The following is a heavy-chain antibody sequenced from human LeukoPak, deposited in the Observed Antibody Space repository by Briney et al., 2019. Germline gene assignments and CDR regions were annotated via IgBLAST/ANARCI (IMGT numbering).Heavy chain of an antibody. CDR1: GGSISSGGYY. Sequence: SETPSLTCTVSGGSISSGGYYWSWVRQHPGKGLEWIGYIYYSGSTYYNPSLKSRVTISVDTSKNQFSLKLSSVTAADTAVYYCARAQSRTLYYYDSSGYYYDYWGQGTLVTVSS. V-gene: IGHV4-31*03. CDR3: ARAQSRTLYYYDSSGYYYDY. D-gene: IGHD3-22*01. CDR2: IYYSGST. J-gene: IGHJ4*02.